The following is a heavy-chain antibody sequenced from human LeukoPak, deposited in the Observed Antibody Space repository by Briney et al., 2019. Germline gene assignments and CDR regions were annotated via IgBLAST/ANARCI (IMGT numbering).Heavy chain of an antibody. CDR2: IKQDGSEK. D-gene: IGHD4-17*01. Sequence: GGSLRLSCAASRFTFSRYWMSWVRQAPGKGLEWVANIKQDGSEKYYVDSVKGRFTISRGNAKNSLYLQMNSLRAEDTAVYYCARADYGDYGAYWGQGTLVTVSS. V-gene: IGHV3-7*05. J-gene: IGHJ4*02. CDR1: RFTFSRYW. CDR3: ARADYGDYGAY.